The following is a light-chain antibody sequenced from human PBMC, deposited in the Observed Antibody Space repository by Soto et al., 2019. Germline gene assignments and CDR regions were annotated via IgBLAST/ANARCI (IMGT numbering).Light chain of an antibody. J-gene: IGKJ4*01. V-gene: IGKV1-33*01. CDR3: QQYDNLALS. Sequence: DIKMTQSPSSLSASVGDRVTITCQASQDITNYLNWYQQKPGKAPKLLIYDVFNLETGVPSRFSGSGSGTDFTFTISSLQPEDIATYYCQQYDNLALSFGGGTKVEIK. CDR2: DVF. CDR1: QDITNY.